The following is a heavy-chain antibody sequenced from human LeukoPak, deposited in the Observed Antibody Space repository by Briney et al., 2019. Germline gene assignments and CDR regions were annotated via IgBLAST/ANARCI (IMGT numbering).Heavy chain of an antibody. D-gene: IGHD3-9*01. CDR3: ARTLRYPYYGMDV. CDR2: INHSGST. V-gene: IGHV4-34*01. CDR1: GGSFSGYY. Sequence: SETLSHTCAVYGGSFSGYYWSWIRQPPGKGLEWIGEINHSGSTNYNPSLKSRVTISVDTSKNQFSLKLSSVTAADTAVYYCARTLRYPYYGMDVWGKGTTVTVSS. J-gene: IGHJ6*04.